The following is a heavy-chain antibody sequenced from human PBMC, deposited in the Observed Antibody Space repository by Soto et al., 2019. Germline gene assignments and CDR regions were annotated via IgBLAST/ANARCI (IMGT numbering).Heavy chain of an antibody. CDR2: IYGSASRL. V-gene: IGHV3-23*05. CDR1: GFTFHRYT. Sequence: EVQLWESGGDLVRPGTSLRLSCAASGFTFHRYTISWVRQAPGKGLEWVSSIYGSASRLFYADSVQGRFAISRDNSRNTVYLQMNNLRVEDTAVYFCAKDREPYDRWDIDWWGRGTRVTVS. J-gene: IGHJ4*02. D-gene: IGHD3-9*01. CDR3: AKDREPYDRWDIDW.